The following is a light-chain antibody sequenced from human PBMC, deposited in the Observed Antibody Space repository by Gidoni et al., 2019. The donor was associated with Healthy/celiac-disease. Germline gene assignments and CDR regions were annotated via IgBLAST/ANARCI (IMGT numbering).Light chain of an antibody. CDR1: QSVSSSY. CDR3: QQYGSSPKT. Sequence: DIVLTQSPGTLSLSPGERATLSCRASQSVSSSYLAWSQQKPGQAPRLLIYGASSRATGIPDRFSGSGAGTDFTLTISRLEPEDFAVYYWQQYGSSPKTFGQGTKVEIK. J-gene: IGKJ1*01. V-gene: IGKV3-20*01. CDR2: GAS.